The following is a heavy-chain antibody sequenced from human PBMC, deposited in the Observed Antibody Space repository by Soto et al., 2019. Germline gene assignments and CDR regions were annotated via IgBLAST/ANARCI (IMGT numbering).Heavy chain of an antibody. CDR1: GGSISSSSYY. CDR2: IYYSGST. V-gene: IGHV4-39*01. J-gene: IGHJ4*02. D-gene: IGHD6-13*01. Sequence: QLQLQESGPGLVKPSETLSLTCTVSGGSISSSSYYWGWIRQPPGKGLEWIGSIYYSGSTYYNPSLKSRVTITVDTSKNQFSLKLSAVTAADTAVYYCARLPSAAAAGYYFDYWGQGTLVTVSS. CDR3: ARLPSAAAAGYYFDY.